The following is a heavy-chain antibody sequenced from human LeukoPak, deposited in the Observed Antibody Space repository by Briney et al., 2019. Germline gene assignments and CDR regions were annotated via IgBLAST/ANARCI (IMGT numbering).Heavy chain of an antibody. D-gene: IGHD6-19*01. CDR2: IYSGGST. V-gene: IGHV3-53*01. Sequence: GGSLRLSCAASGFTVSSNYMSWVRQAPGKGLEWVSVIYSGGSTYYADSVKGRFTISGDNSKNTLYLQMNSLRAEDTAVYYCARGIAVAGGFDYWGQGTLVTVSS. CDR3: ARGIAVAGGFDY. CDR1: GFTVSSNY. J-gene: IGHJ4*02.